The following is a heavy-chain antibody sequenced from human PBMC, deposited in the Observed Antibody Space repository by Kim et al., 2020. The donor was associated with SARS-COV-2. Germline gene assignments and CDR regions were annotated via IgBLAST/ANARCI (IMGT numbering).Heavy chain of an antibody. CDR2: INTNTGNP. CDR1: GYTFTSYA. V-gene: IGHV7-4-1*02. D-gene: IGHD3-3*01. CDR3: SSEGSYRSRRDDFWRGYYQFYYYYYRDV. J-gene: IGHJ6*03. Sequence: ASVKVSCKASGYTFTSYAMNWVRQAPGQGLEWMGWINTNTGNPTYAQGFTGRFVFSLDTSVSTAYLQISSLKAEDTAVYYCSSEGSYRSRRDDFWRGYYQFYYYYYRDVGAKGTTVPGS.